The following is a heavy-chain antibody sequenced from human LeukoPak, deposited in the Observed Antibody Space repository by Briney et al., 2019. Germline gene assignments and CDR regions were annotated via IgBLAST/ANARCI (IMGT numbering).Heavy chain of an antibody. Sequence: SGTLSLTCTVSGGSISSYYWSWIRQPAGKGPEWIGRIYTSGSTNYNPSLKSRVTMSVDTSKNQFSLKLSSVTAADTAVYYCARDAQYYYDSSGYYYYYYYYMDVWGKGTTVTVSS. J-gene: IGHJ6*03. CDR2: IYTSGST. D-gene: IGHD3-22*01. CDR1: GGSISSYY. V-gene: IGHV4-4*07. CDR3: ARDAQYYYDSSGYYYYYYYYMDV.